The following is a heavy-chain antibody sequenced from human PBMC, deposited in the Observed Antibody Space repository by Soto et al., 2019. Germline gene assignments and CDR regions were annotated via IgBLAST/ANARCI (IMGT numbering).Heavy chain of an antibody. D-gene: IGHD6-19*01. CDR3: AIVSSDNIPWVDY. J-gene: IGHJ4*02. CDR1: GLTVSANY. CDR2: IYSDDTT. Sequence: EVQLVESGGDLIQPGGSLRLSCAASGLTVSANYMNWVRQAPGKGLEWVSVIYSDDTTYYADSVKGRFTISRDNSKNTLYLQMDSLRAEDTAVYYCAIVSSDNIPWVDYWGQGTLVTVSS. V-gene: IGHV3-53*01.